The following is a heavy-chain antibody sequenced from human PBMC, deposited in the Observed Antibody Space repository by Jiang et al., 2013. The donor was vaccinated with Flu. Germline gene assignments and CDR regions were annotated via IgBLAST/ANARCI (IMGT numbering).Heavy chain of an antibody. D-gene: IGHD2-8*01. V-gene: IGHV3-49*03. Sequence: GGLVQPGRSLRLSCTASGFTFGDYAMSWFRQAPGKGLEWVGFIRSKLYHGTTDYAASVKGRFTISRDDSKSIAYLQMSSLKTEDTAVYYCTRDLVRDVILIPTTYFDYWGQGALVTVSS. CDR1: GFTFGDYA. J-gene: IGHJ4*02. CDR2: IRSKLYHGTT. CDR3: TRDLVRDVILIPTTYFDY.